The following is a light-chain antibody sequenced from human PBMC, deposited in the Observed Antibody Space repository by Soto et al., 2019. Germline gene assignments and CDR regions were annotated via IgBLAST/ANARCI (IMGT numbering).Light chain of an antibody. CDR2: GAS. V-gene: IGKV3-20*01. CDR1: QSVTRSF. J-gene: IGKJ3*01. CDR3: HQYCSSPQA. Sequence: EIVLTQSPGTLSLSPGERVTLSCRASQSVTRSFLAWYQQKPGQAPRLLIYGASSRSTGIPDRFSGSGSGTDFTLTISRLEPEDFAVYYCHQYCSSPQAFGPGTKVDIK.